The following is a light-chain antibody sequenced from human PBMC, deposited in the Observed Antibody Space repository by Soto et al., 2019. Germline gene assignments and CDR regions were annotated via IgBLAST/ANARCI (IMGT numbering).Light chain of an antibody. J-gene: IGKJ1*01. Sequence: IKMTHAPSYLSSSVLNRITITSRASQTISSWLAWYKQKPGKAPKLLIYAASSLQSGVPSRFSGSGSGTDGTPTISSLQSEEGATYYCQKYYSFPRTGGQGNKGDIK. CDR1: QTISSW. CDR2: AAS. V-gene: IGKV1-5*01. CDR3: QKYYSFPRT.